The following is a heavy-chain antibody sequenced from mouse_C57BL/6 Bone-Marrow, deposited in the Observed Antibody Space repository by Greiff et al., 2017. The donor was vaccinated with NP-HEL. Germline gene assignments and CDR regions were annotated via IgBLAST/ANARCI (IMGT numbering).Heavy chain of an antibody. Sequence: VQLKESGPELVKPGASVKIPCKASGYTFTDYNMDWVKQSHGKSLEWIGDINPNNGGTIYNQKFKGKATLTVDKSSSTAYMELRSLTSEDTAVYYCARSRITTVVATFDYWGQGTTLTVSS. CDR3: ARSRITTVVATFDY. V-gene: IGHV1-18*01. CDR2: INPNNGGT. CDR1: GYTFTDYN. J-gene: IGHJ2*01. D-gene: IGHD1-1*01.